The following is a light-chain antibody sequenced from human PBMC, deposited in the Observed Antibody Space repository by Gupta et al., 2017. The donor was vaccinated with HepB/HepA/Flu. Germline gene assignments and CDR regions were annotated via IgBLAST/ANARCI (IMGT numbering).Light chain of an antibody. CDR3: QQSYRNPFT. Sequence: DIQMTPSPSSLSASVGDRVTITCRASQSISSYLNWYQQKPGKAPNLLIYAASSLQSGVPSRFSGRGSGTDFTRTISSLQTEDFATYYCQQSYRNPFTFGPGTKVEIK. J-gene: IGKJ3*01. CDR2: AAS. V-gene: IGKV1-39*01. CDR1: QSISSY.